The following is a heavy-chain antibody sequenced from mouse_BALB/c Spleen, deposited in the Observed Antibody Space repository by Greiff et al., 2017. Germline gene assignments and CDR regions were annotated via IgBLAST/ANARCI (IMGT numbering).Heavy chain of an antibody. CDR3: AREGNYGAY. CDR2: INSNGGST. J-gene: IGHJ3*01. Sequence: EVMLVESGGGLVQPGGSLKLSCAASGFTFSSYGMSWVRQTPDKRLELVATINSNGGSTYYPDSVKGRFTISRDNAKNTLYLQMSSLKSEDTAMYYCAREGNYGAYWGQGTLVTVS. D-gene: IGHD1-1*01. V-gene: IGHV5-6-3*01. CDR1: GFTFSSYG.